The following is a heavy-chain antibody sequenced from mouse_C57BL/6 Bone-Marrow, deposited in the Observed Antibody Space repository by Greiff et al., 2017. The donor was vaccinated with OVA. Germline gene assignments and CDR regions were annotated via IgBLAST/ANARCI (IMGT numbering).Heavy chain of an antibody. CDR1: GFTFSDYY. J-gene: IGHJ4*01. Sequence: EVKLMESGGGLVQPGGSLKLSCAASGFTFSDYYMYWVRQTPEKRLEWVAYISNGGGSTYYPDTVKGRFTISRDNAKNTLYLQMSRLKSEDTAMYYCARHYVLPMDYWGQGTSVTVSS. V-gene: IGHV5-12*01. CDR3: ARHYVLPMDY. CDR2: ISNGGGST. D-gene: IGHD1-1*01.